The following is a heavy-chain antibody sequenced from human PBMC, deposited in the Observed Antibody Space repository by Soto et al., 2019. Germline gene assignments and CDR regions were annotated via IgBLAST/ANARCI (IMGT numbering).Heavy chain of an antibody. J-gene: IGHJ6*02. CDR2: ISGSGGST. V-gene: IGHV3-23*01. CDR1: GFTFSSYA. D-gene: IGHD2-2*02. CDR3: AKDQEYQLLYSYYYYGMGV. Sequence: GGSLRLSCAASGFTFSSYAMSWVLQAPGKGLEWVSAISGSGGSTYYADSVKGRFTISRDNSENTLYLQMNSLRAEDTAVYYCAKDQEYQLLYSYYYYGMGVWGQGTTVTVSS.